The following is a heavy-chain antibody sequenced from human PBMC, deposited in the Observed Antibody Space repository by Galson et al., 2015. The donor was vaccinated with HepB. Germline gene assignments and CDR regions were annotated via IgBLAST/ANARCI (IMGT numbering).Heavy chain of an antibody. CDR2: ISSSSSYI. J-gene: IGHJ5*02. CDR3: ARVALEYSPTGWFDP. CDR1: GFTFSSYW. V-gene: IGHV3-21*01. D-gene: IGHD2/OR15-2a*01. Sequence: SLRLSCAASGFTFSSYWMSWVRQAPGKGLEWVSSISSSSSYIYYADSVKGRFTISRDNAKNSLYLQMNSLRAEDTAVYYCARVALEYSPTGWFDPWGQGTLVTVSS.